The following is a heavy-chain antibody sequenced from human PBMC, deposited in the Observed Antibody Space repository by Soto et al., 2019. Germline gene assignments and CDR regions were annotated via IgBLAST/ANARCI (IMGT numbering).Heavy chain of an antibody. D-gene: IGHD1-1*01. CDR3: ARESGYNWNDYFDY. Sequence: SETLSLTCAVSGGSISSSNWWSWVRQPPGKGQEWIGEIYHSGSTNYNPSLKSRVTISVDKSKNQFSLKLSSVTAADTAVYYCARESGYNWNDYFDYWGQGTLVTVSS. V-gene: IGHV4-4*02. J-gene: IGHJ4*02. CDR1: GGSISSSNW. CDR2: IYHSGST.